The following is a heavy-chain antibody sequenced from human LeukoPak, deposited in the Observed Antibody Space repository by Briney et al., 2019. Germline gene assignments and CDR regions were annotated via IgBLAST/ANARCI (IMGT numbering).Heavy chain of an antibody. D-gene: IGHD2-2*01. Sequence: GASVKVSCKASGYTFTSYGISWVRQAPGQGLEWMGGIIPIFGTANYAQKFQGRVTITADESTSTAYMELSSLRSEDTAVYYCARGIVVVPAAMPEVPALTQHYYYYYMDVWGKGTTVTISS. V-gene: IGHV1-69*13. J-gene: IGHJ6*03. CDR3: ARGIVVVPAAMPEVPALTQHYYYYYMDV. CDR2: IIPIFGTA. CDR1: GYTFTSYG.